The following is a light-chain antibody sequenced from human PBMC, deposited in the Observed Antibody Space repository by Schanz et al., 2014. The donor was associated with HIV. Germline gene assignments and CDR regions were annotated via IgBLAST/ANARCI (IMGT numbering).Light chain of an antibody. Sequence: EIVLTQSPATLSLSPGDRATLSCRAGQSDSTTYLAWYQQKFGLAPRLLIFGASSRATGIPDRFSGSGSGTDFTLTVSRLEPEDFALYYCQQYGSSPLTFGGGTKLEIK. CDR3: QQYGSSPLT. J-gene: IGKJ4*01. CDR2: GAS. CDR1: QSDSTTY. V-gene: IGKV3-20*01.